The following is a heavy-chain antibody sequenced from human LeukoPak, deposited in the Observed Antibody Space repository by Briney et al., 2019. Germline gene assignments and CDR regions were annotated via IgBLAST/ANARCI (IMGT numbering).Heavy chain of an antibody. V-gene: IGHV4-34*01. D-gene: IGHD3-16*02. Sequence: PSETLSLTCAVYGGSFSGYYWSWIRQPPGKGLEWIGEINHSGSTNYNPSLKSRVTISVDKSKNQFSLKLSSVTAADTAVYYCAPYIWGSYRYTGSEARWGQGTLVTVSS. CDR2: INHSGST. J-gene: IGHJ4*02. CDR1: GGSFSGYY. CDR3: APYIWGSYRYTGSEAR.